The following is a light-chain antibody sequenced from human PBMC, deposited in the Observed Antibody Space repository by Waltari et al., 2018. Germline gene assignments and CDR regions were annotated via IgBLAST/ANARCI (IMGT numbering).Light chain of an antibody. CDR1: SSDVGTYDR. Sequence: QSALTQPRSVFGSPGQSVTIYCTGTSSDVGTYDRVSWYQQPPGKAHKLKIYDVSKRPSAVPCRFSCSKSRNTASLTISWLQAEDEADYYCCSYTSAYTYVFGTVTKVTVL. CDR2: DVS. J-gene: IGLJ1*01. CDR3: CSYTSAYTYV. V-gene: IGLV2-11*01.